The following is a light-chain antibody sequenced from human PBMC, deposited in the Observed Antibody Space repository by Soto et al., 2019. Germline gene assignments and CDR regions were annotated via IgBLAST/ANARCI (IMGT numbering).Light chain of an antibody. CDR3: SLYTSENAYV. Sequence: QSALTQPPSASGSPGQSVTISCTGTKNDIGVYDFVSWYQQPPGTAPKLMIYEVSKRPSGVPDRFSGSKSGNTASLTISGLQAADEADYYCSLYTSENAYVFGTGTKVTVL. CDR1: KNDIGVYDF. J-gene: IGLJ1*01. CDR2: EVS. V-gene: IGLV2-18*01.